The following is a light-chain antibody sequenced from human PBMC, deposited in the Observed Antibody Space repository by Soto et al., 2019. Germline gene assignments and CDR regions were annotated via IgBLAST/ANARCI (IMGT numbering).Light chain of an antibody. Sequence: QSVRRQPPSVSAAPGQRFTISCSGSASNIGNNSVSWYQQLPGAAPKLLIYDDNNRPSGIPDRFSGSKSGTSATLGITGLQTGDEADYYCGTWDTSLPACVFGPGTKVTVL. CDR1: ASNIGNNS. CDR2: DDN. V-gene: IGLV1-51*01. CDR3: GTWDTSLPACV. J-gene: IGLJ1*01.